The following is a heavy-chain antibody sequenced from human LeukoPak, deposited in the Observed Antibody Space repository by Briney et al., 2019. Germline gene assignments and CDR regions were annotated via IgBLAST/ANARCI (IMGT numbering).Heavy chain of an antibody. CDR3: ARAAGNTYAMDV. CDR1: GFAFSRYL. CDR2: IQTDEKDT. D-gene: IGHD2/OR15-2a*01. V-gene: IGHV3-74*03. Sequence: PGGSLRLSCAASGFAFSRYLMHWVRHAPGKGLVWVSRIQTDEKDTTYADSVKGRFTISRDNAKNTLCLQMDSLRVDEDTAVYYCARAAGNTYAMDVWGKGTTVTVS. J-gene: IGHJ6*03.